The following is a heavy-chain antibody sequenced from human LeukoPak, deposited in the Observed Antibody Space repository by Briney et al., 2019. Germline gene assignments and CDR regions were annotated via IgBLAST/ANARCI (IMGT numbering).Heavy chain of an antibody. J-gene: IGHJ4*02. Sequence: PGGSLRLSCAASGFSFSDAWMNWVRQAPGKGLEWVGHIKSKVDGGTPDYVAPVKGRFTISRDDSRNTLYLQMSSLNTEDTAVYYCTTRSPARYCSDGACYSSAGYWGQGTLVTVSS. CDR3: TTRSPARYCSDGACYSSAGY. CDR2: IKSKVDGGTP. D-gene: IGHD2-15*01. V-gene: IGHV3-15*07. CDR1: GFSFSDAW.